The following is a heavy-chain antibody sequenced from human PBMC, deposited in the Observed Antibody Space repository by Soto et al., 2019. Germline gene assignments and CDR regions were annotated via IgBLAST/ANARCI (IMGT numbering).Heavy chain of an antibody. CDR2: IYYSEST. D-gene: IGHD2-2*01. CDR3: ARGTLLFHYGLDV. Sequence: QVQLQESGPGLVKPSETLSLTCTVSGGSISNYYWSWIRQPPGKGLEWIGYIYYSESTNYNPSLKSRVTVSVDTSKNQFSLRLSSVTAADTAVYYCARGTLLFHYGLDVWGQGTTVTVSS. V-gene: IGHV4-59*01. J-gene: IGHJ6*02. CDR1: GGSISNYY.